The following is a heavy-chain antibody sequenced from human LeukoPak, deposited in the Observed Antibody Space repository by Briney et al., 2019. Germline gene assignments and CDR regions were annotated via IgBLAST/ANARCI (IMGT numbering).Heavy chain of an antibody. V-gene: IGHV3-9*03. J-gene: IGHJ3*02. CDR1: GVTFDDYA. Sequence: PGGSLRLSCAASGVTFDDYAMHWVRQAPGKGLEWVSGISWNSGSIGYADSVKGRFTISRDNAKNSLYLQMNSLRAEDMALYYCAKGGYCSSTSCKGAFDIWGQGTMVTVSS. CDR3: AKGGYCSSTSCKGAFDI. CDR2: ISWNSGSI. D-gene: IGHD2-2*01.